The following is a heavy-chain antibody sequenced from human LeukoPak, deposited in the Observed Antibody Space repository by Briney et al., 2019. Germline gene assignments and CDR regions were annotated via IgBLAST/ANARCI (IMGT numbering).Heavy chain of an antibody. CDR3: AKGTHSSSWHWYDP. D-gene: IGHD6-13*01. V-gene: IGHV3-11*01. J-gene: IGHJ5*02. Sequence: GGSLRLSCAASGFIFSDYYMTWIRQAPGKGLEWLSYIDSSGDVIYYADSVKGRFTISRDNAKNSLYLQMNSLRAEDTAVYYCAKGTHSSSWHWYDPWGQGTLVTVSP. CDR2: IDSSGDVI. CDR1: GFIFSDYY.